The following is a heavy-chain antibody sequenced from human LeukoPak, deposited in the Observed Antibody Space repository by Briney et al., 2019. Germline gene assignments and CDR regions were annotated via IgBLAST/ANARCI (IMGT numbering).Heavy chain of an antibody. Sequence: GGSLRLSCAASGFTFSSYSMNWVRQAPGKGLEWVSSISSSSSYIYYADSVKGRFTISRGNAKNSLYLQMNSLRAEDTALYHCARDEYQLLPRGNWFDPWGQGTLVTVSS. V-gene: IGHV3-21*04. CDR3: ARDEYQLLPRGNWFDP. CDR1: GFTFSSYS. D-gene: IGHD2-2*01. J-gene: IGHJ5*02. CDR2: ISSSSSYI.